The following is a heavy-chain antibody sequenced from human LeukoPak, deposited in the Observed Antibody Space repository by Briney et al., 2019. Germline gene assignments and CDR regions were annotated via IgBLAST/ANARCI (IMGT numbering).Heavy chain of an antibody. D-gene: IGHD6-19*01. J-gene: IGHJ2*01. CDR3: ARVGDSGPYSYFDL. V-gene: IGHV4-31*03. CDR1: GGSISSGGYY. Sequence: SETLSLTCTVSGGSISSGGYYWSWIRQHPGKGLEWIGYIYYSGSTYYNPSLKSRVTISVDTSKNQFSLKLSSVTAADTAVYYCARVGDSGPYSYFDLWGRGTLVTVSS. CDR2: IYYSGST.